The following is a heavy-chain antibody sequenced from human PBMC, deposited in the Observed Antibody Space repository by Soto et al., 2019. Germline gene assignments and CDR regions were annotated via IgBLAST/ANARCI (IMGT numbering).Heavy chain of an antibody. Sequence: EVQLVESGGGLVQPGGSLRLSCVASGFTLSSYHMDWVRQAPGKVLEWISYIHISSSNIYYADAVKGRFTISRDNAKNSLYLHMDSLRSEHTAVYYCARDGTTGTTNYHYAMDVWGQGTTVTVSS. CDR3: ARDGTTGTTNYHYAMDV. V-gene: IGHV3-48*03. CDR1: GFTLSSYH. CDR2: IHISSSNI. J-gene: IGHJ6*02. D-gene: IGHD4-17*01.